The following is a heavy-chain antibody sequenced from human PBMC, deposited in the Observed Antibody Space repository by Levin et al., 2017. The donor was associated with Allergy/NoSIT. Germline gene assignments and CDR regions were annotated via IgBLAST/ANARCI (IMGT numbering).Heavy chain of an antibody. Sequence: GGSLRLSCAASGFTFSDYSMNWVRQAPGKGLEWVSSISTSSNYIYYADSVKGRFSISRDNAKNSLFLQMSSLRAEDTAVYYCARLSLNAFDIWGQGTMVTVSS. D-gene: IGHD2-8*01. J-gene: IGHJ3*02. CDR2: ISTSSNYI. CDR1: GFTFSDYS. CDR3: ARLSLNAFDI. V-gene: IGHV3-21*01.